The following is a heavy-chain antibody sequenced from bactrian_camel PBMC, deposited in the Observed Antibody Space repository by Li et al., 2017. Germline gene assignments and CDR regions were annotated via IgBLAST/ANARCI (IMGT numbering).Heavy chain of an antibody. J-gene: IGHJ4*01. V-gene: IGHV3S54*01. D-gene: IGHD3*01. CDR1: GSIYNDNC. CDR2: ISTGLGRA. Sequence: VQLVESGGGSVQAGGSRRLSCTPSGSIYNDNCMGWIRQVPGMEREAVAAISTGLGRAHYANSVLGRFTISKDNAKNILYLQMNSLKPDDTAMYYCASDRGTGSYWREVCATRPVEQYSYWGQGTQVTVS. CDR3: ASDRGTGSYWREVCATRPVEQYSY.